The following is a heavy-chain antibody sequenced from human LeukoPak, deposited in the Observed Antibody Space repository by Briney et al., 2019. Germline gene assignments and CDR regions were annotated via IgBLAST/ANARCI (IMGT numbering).Heavy chain of an antibody. Sequence: SETLSLTCTVSGGSISNYYWSWIRQPPGKGLEWIGYIYYSGSTNYNPSLKSRVTISVDTSKNQFSLKLNSVTAADTAVYYCARTTEDCSSTSCYQYWFDPWGQGTLVTVSS. CDR2: IYYSGST. V-gene: IGHV4-59*01. D-gene: IGHD2-2*01. CDR1: GGSISNYY. CDR3: ARTTEDCSSTSCYQYWFDP. J-gene: IGHJ5*02.